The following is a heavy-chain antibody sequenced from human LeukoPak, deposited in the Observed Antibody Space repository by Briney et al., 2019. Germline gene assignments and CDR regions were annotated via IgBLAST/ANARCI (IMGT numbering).Heavy chain of an antibody. V-gene: IGHV4-59*01. Sequence: SETLSLTCTVSGGSISSYYWSWIRQPPGKGLEWIGYIYYSGSTNYNPSLKSRVTISVDTSKNQFSLKLSSVTAADTAVYYCARERTYYYDSSGYSGGHWFDPWGQGTLVTVSS. J-gene: IGHJ5*02. CDR1: GGSISSYY. D-gene: IGHD3-22*01. CDR3: ARERTYYYDSSGYSGGHWFDP. CDR2: IYYSGST.